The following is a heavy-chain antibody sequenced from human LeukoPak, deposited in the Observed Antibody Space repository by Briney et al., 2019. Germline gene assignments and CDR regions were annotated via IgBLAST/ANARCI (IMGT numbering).Heavy chain of an antibody. J-gene: IGHJ4*02. CDR3: ASLPHYYDSSGFDY. D-gene: IGHD3-22*01. V-gene: IGHV4-30-2*01. Sequence: SETLSLTCTVSGGSISSGGYYWSWIRQPPGKGLEGIGYIYHSGSTYYNPSLKSRVTISVDRSKNQFSLKLSSATAADTAVYYCASLPHYYDSSGFDYWGQGTLVTVSS. CDR2: IYHSGST. CDR1: GGSISSGGYY.